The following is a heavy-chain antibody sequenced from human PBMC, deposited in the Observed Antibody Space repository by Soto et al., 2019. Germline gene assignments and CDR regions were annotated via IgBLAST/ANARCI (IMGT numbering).Heavy chain of an antibody. J-gene: IGHJ6*02. CDR2: ISAYNGNT. CDR1: GYTFTSYG. Sequence: ASVKVSCKASGYTFTSYGISWVRQAPGQGLEWMAWISAYNGNTNYAQKLQGRVTMTTDTSTSTAYMELRGLRSDDTAVYYCARDKPGSGSYYDYYYGVDGWGQGTTVTVSS. CDR3: ARDKPGSGSYYDYYYGVDG. V-gene: IGHV1-18*04. D-gene: IGHD3-10*01.